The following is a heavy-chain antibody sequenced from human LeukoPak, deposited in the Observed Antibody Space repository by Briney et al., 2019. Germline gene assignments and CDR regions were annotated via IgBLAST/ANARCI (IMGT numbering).Heavy chain of an antibody. V-gene: IGHV4-34*01. CDR2: ISDSGST. CDR3: ETDPRTTVTTSYYYYGMDV. Sequence: SETLSLTCAVYGGSFSGYYWSWIRQPPGKGLEWIGEISDSGSTNYNPSLKSRVTISVDTSKNQFPLKLSSVTAADTAVYYCETDPRTTVTTSYYYYGMDVWGKGTTVTVSS. D-gene: IGHD4-17*01. CDR1: GGSFSGYY. J-gene: IGHJ6*04.